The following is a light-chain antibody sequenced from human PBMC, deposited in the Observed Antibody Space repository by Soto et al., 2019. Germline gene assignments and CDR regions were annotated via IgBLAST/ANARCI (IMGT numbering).Light chain of an antibody. J-gene: IGLJ2*01. CDR1: SGNIGPYDY. Sequence: QSALTQPASVLGSPGSSTTSSSTAASGNIGPYDYVTWYQRHPGKAPKPIIFDVSNRPSGVYNRFSGSKSGNTASLTISGLQAEDEAEYYCSSYTNRTTLIIFGGGTKVTVL. CDR3: SSYTNRTTLII. CDR2: DVS. V-gene: IGLV2-14*01.